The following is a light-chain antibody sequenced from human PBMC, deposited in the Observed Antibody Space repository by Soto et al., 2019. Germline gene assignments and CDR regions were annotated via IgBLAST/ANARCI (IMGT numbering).Light chain of an antibody. Sequence: DVVMTQSPLSLPVPPGEPASISCRSSQPLLNSNGFNYLDWYFQRPGQSPQLLIFLGSTRASGVRGRFSGIGTGTDCTLTISTAAPKDFGVYYCKQALHCPRTFGQGTKLEIK. CDR2: LGS. CDR3: KQALHCPRT. CDR1: QPLLNSNGFNY. V-gene: IGKV2-28*01. J-gene: IGKJ2*02.